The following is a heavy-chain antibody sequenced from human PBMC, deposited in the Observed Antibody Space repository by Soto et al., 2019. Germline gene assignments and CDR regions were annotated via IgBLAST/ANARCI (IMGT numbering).Heavy chain of an antibody. J-gene: IGHJ6*02. Sequence: EVQLVESGGGLVKPGGSLRLSCAASGFTFGSYSMNWVRQAPGKGLEWVSSISSSSSYIYYADSVKGRFTISRDNAKNSLYLQMNSLRAEDTAVYYCARDWVVVVPAASYGMDVWGQGTTVTVSS. CDR1: GFTFGSYS. D-gene: IGHD2-2*01. CDR3: ARDWVVVVPAASYGMDV. V-gene: IGHV3-21*01. CDR2: ISSSSSYI.